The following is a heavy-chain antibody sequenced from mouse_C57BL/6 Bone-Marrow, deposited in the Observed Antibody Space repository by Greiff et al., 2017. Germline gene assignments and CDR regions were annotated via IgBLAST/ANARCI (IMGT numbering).Heavy chain of an antibody. CDR2: INLSSGYT. CDR1: GFTFTSYT. CDR3: ARWGSSSFAY. J-gene: IGHJ3*01. Sequence: QVQLKQSGAELARPGASVKMSCTASGFTFTSYTMHWVQQRPGPGLEWIGYINLSSGYTKYKQKFKDKATWTADKSYSTAYMQLSGLTSEDSAVYYCARWGSSSFAYWGQGTLVTVSA. V-gene: IGHV1-4*01. D-gene: IGHD1-1*01.